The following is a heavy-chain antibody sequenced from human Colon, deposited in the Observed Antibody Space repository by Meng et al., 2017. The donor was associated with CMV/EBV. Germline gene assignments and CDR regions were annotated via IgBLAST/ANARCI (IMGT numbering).Heavy chain of an antibody. D-gene: IGHD3-3*01. CDR1: GFSFSAYG. CDR3: AKANYDFWSGYFGALDY. J-gene: IGHJ4*02. CDR2: IRYDGSNK. V-gene: IGHV3-30*02. Sequence: EGSLRLSCAASGFSFSAYGMHWVRQAPGKGLEWVAFIRYDGSNKYYVDSVKGRFTISRDNSKNTLYLQMKSLRAEDTAMYYCAKANYDFWSGYFGALDYWGQGTLVTVSS.